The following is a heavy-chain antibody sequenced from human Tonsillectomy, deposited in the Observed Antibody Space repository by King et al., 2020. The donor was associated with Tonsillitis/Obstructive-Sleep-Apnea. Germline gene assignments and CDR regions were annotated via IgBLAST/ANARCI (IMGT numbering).Heavy chain of an antibody. Sequence: QLVQSGGGVVQPGRSLTISCAASGFTFSNYAMHWVRQAPGKGLEWVAVISYDGSNKYYADSVKGRFTISRDNSKNTLYLQMNSLRAEDTAVYYCARESGIQLWSTPPDAFDIWGQGTMVTVSS. D-gene: IGHD5-18*01. CDR2: ISYDGSNK. CDR3: ARESGIQLWSTPPDAFDI. J-gene: IGHJ3*02. CDR1: GFTFSNYA. V-gene: IGHV3-30-3*01.